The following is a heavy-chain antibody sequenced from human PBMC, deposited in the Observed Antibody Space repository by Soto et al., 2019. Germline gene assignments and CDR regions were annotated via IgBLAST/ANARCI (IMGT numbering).Heavy chain of an antibody. CDR3: TKLWGYYFES. CDR2: IFTRGTA. J-gene: IGHJ4*02. CDR1: GFSVNDNY. D-gene: IGHD3-22*01. Sequence: GGSLRLSCTASGFSVNDNYMAWVRQTPGKSPEWVAVIFTRGTAHYADSVTGRFTFSRDNSKRTLNLQLNNLRAEDTAVYYCTKLWGYYFESWGQGTLVTVSS. V-gene: IGHV3-53*01.